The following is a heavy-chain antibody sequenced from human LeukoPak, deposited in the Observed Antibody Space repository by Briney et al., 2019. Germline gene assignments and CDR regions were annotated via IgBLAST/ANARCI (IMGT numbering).Heavy chain of an antibody. D-gene: IGHD3-10*01. CDR2: INPNSGNT. Sequence: ASVKVSCKASGYTFTGYYMHWVRQAPGQGLEWMGWINPNSGNTGYAQKFQGRVTMTRNTSISTAYMELSSLRSDDTAVYYCARGVVLLWFGDLPGYWGQGTLVTVSS. V-gene: IGHV1-8*02. CDR3: ARGVVLLWFGDLPGY. J-gene: IGHJ4*02. CDR1: GYTFTGYY.